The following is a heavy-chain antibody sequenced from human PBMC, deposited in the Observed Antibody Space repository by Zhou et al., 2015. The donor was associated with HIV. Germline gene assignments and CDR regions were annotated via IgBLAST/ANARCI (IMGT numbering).Heavy chain of an antibody. CDR1: GMTYNKQYI. Sequence: VQVEQSGNEVKKPGSSVRVSCKASGMTYNKQYIMTWVRQAPGQGLEWMGRVIPLSGAADHAQKFRGRITITKDTLMISRTPEVTCVVVDVSHEDPEVKFNWY. V-gene: IGHV1-69*08. CDR2: VIPLSGAA. J-gene: IGHJ2*01. CDR3: VKFNWY. D-gene: IGHD2-21*01.